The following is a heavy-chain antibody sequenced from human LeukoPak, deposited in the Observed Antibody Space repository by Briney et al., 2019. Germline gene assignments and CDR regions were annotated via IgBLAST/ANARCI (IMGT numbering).Heavy chain of an antibody. J-gene: IGHJ4*02. V-gene: IGHV1-69*06. Sequence: GASVKVSCKASGGTFSSYAISWVRQAPGQGLEWMGGIIPIFGTANYAQKFQGRVTITADKSTSTAYMELSSLRSEDTAVYYCARVDGWKVRGVIKDWGQGTLVTVSS. CDR3: ARVDGWKVRGVIKD. CDR2: IIPIFGTA. CDR1: GGTFSSYA. D-gene: IGHD3-10*01.